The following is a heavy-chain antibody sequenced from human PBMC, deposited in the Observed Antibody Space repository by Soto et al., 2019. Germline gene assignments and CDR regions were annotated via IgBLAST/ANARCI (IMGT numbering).Heavy chain of an antibody. V-gene: IGHV1-3*01. D-gene: IGHD2-15*01. J-gene: IGHJ4*02. CDR3: ARGPGGPDGPGDY. CDR2: INAGNGNT. CDR1: GYTFTSYA. Sequence: QVQLVQSGAEVKKPGASVKVSCMASGYTFTSYAMHWVRQAPGQRLEWMGWINAGNGNTKHSQKFQGRVTITRDTSASTAYMELSSLRSEDTAVYYCARGPGGPDGPGDYWGQGTLVTVSS.